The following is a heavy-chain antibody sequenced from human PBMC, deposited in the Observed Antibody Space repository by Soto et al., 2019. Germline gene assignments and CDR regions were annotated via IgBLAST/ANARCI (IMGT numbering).Heavy chain of an antibody. Sequence: ASVKVSCKASGYTFITYGIGWVRPAPGQELEWMGWISSYNGNTNYAQKLQGRVTMTTDTSTTTAYMELRSLRSDDTAVYYCARDRPTSSIRARDYYYAMDVWGQGTTVTVSS. CDR2: ISSYNGNT. D-gene: IGHD6-6*01. CDR3: ARDRPTSSIRARDYYYAMDV. J-gene: IGHJ6*02. V-gene: IGHV1-18*01. CDR1: GYTFITYG.